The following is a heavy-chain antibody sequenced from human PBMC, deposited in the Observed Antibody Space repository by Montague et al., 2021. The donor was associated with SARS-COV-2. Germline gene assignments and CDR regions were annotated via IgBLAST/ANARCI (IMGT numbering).Heavy chain of an antibody. V-gene: IGHV4-4*09. J-gene: IGHJ2*01. D-gene: IGHD3-22*01. Sequence: SETLSLTCTVSGGSINDHYMSWIRQSPGKGLEWIGYISSNGKTNYNPSLKSRVTLSADASRNEFSLKPDSVTAADTAVYFCARRGYYDSAGYHWHLDLWGRGMLVTVSS. CDR3: ARRGYYDSAGYHWHLDL. CDR1: GGSINDHY. CDR2: ISSNGKT.